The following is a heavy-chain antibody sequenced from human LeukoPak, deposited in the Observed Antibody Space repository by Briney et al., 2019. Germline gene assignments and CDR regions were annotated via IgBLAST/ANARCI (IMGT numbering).Heavy chain of an antibody. V-gene: IGHV1-18*01. CDR1: GYMVRNYG. D-gene: IGHD3-10*01. Sequence: ASVKVSCKASGYMVRNYGIVWVRQAPGQGREWMGWISVYNDDTYYAQTFQGRVTMTTDTLTTTAYMELTSLRSDDTAVYYCARGFGDLDYYYGMDVWGTGTTVTVFS. J-gene: IGHJ6*04. CDR2: ISVYNDDT. CDR3: ARGFGDLDYYYGMDV.